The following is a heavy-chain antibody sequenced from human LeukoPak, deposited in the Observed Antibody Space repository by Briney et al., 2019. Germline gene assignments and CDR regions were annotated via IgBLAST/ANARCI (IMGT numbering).Heavy chain of an antibody. D-gene: IGHD1-26*01. Sequence: SVKVSCKASGGTFSSYAISWVRQAPGQGLEWMGGIIPIFGTANYAQKFQGRVTITTDESTSTAYMELSSLRSEDTAVYYCARESRIGRGSAFDIWGQGTMVTVSS. CDR2: IIPIFGTA. J-gene: IGHJ3*02. CDR3: ARESRIGRGSAFDI. CDR1: GGTFSSYA. V-gene: IGHV1-69*05.